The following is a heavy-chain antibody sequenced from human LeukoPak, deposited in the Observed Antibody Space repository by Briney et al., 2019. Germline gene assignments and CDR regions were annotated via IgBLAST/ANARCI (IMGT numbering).Heavy chain of an antibody. V-gene: IGHV4-39*07. Sequence: SETLSLTCSVSGGSISSGSSFWGWIRQPPGKGLEWIGTMYYGGSTYYNPSLKSRVTISVDTSKNQFSLKLSSVTAADTAVYYCAGSGGSSFDPWGQGTLVTVSS. CDR2: MYYGGST. J-gene: IGHJ5*02. D-gene: IGHD3-10*01. CDR1: GGSISSGSSF. CDR3: AGSGGSSFDP.